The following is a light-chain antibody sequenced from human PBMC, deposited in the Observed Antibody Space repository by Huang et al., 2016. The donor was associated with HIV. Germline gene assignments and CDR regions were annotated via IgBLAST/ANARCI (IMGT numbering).Light chain of an antibody. CDR2: LGA. CDR1: QSLLHSNGYNY. CDR3: MQALQTPRT. Sequence: DIVMTQSPLSLPVTPGEPASISCRSSQSLLHSNGYNYLDWYLQKPGQSPQLLIYLGANRASGVPDRFSGSGSGTDVTLKISRVEAEDVGFYYCMQALQTPRTFGPGTKVDIK. V-gene: IGKV2-28*01. J-gene: IGKJ3*01.